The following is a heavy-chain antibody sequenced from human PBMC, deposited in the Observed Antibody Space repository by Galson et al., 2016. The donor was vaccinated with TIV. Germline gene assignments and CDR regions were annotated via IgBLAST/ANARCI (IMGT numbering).Heavy chain of an antibody. Sequence: SCKASGGIFRTNAISWVRRAPGQGLEWMGGIFAIFGIANYAQKFQGRVTITADESTSTAYMELSSLRSEDTAVYYCARNRGYSVTGDFDFWGQGTLVTVSS. V-gene: IGHV1-69*01. J-gene: IGHJ4*02. CDR3: ARNRGYSVTGDFDF. CDR1: GGIFRTNA. CDR2: IFAIFGIA. D-gene: IGHD5/OR15-5a*01.